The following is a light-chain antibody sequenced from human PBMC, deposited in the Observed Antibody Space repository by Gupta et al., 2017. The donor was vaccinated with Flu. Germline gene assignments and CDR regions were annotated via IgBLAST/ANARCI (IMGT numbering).Light chain of an antibody. CDR2: GAS. CDR3: QHYGAFVFS. CDR1: QTVSSSY. Sequence: GERATLSCRASQTVSSSYLAWYQQKPGQAPRLLIYGASGRATGIPDRFSGSGSGTDFTLTISRLEPEDFAVYYCQHYGAFVFSFGPGTKVDVK. V-gene: IGKV3-20*01. J-gene: IGKJ3*01.